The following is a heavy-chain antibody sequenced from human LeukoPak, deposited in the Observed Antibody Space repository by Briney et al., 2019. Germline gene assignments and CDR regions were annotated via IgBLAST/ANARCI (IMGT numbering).Heavy chain of an antibody. J-gene: IGHJ4*02. CDR1: GGSFSGYY. CDR2: INRSGST. D-gene: IGHD4-17*01. CDR3: ARKIHDYGDYRLDY. Sequence: SETLSLTCAVYGGSFSGYYWSWIRQPPGKGLEWIGEINRSGSTNYNPSLKSRVTISVDTSKNQFSLKLSSVTAADTAVYYCARKIHDYGDYRLDYWGQGTLVTVSS. V-gene: IGHV4-34*01.